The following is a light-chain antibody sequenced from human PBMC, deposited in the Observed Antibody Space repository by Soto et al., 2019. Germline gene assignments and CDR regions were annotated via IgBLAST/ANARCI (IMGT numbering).Light chain of an antibody. CDR1: SSDVGATVY. CDR2: EVN. Sequence: QSALTQPPSASGSPGQSVAISCTGTSSDVGATVYVSWYQQHSGKAPKLLLYEVNKRPSGVPDRFSGSKSGNTASLTVSALQADDEADYYCISHAGVSNVLGTGTKLTVL. V-gene: IGLV2-8*01. J-gene: IGLJ1*01. CDR3: ISHAGVSNV.